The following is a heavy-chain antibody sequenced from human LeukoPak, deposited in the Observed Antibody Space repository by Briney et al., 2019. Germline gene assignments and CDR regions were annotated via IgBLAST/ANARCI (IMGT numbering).Heavy chain of an antibody. CDR1: GGSISIISSSTYY. V-gene: IGHV4-39*01. CDR2: LYYGENS. Sequence: SETLSLTCTVSGGSISIISSSTYYWGWIRQAPGKGLEWIGSLYYGENSHYNPSLRSRATLSVDTSNNQFSLKLTSVTAADAAVYFCARQLPTAAADTRGYFDYWGQGAVVTVSS. CDR3: ARQLPTAAADTRGYFDY. J-gene: IGHJ4*02. D-gene: IGHD6-25*01.